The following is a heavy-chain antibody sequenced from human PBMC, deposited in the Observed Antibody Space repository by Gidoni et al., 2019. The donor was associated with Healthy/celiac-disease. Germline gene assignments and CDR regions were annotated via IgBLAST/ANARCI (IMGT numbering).Heavy chain of an antibody. CDR1: GFTFSSYA. CDR2: ISGSGGST. V-gene: IGHV3-23*01. J-gene: IGHJ4*02. CDR3: AKDSKAAAGPFDY. D-gene: IGHD6-13*01. Sequence: EVQLLESGGGWVQPGGSLRLYCAASGFTFSSYALRWVRQAPGKGMEWVSAISGSGGSTYYADSVKGRFTISRDNSKNTLYLQMNSLRAEDTAVYYCAKDSKAAAGPFDYWGQGTLVTVSS.